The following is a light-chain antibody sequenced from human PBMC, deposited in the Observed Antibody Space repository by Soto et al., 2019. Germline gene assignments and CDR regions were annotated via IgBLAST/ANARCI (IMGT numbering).Light chain of an antibody. V-gene: IGKV3-20*01. CDR3: QQYSYSHRT. CDR2: AAS. CDR1: QSVSSSY. Sequence: EIVLTQSPGTLSLSPGERATLTCRASQSVSSSYLALYQQKPGQAPRLLIYAASSRAPDIPDRFSGSGSGTEFTLTISRLEPEDFGVYYCQQYSYSHRTFGQGTKVDIK. J-gene: IGKJ1*01.